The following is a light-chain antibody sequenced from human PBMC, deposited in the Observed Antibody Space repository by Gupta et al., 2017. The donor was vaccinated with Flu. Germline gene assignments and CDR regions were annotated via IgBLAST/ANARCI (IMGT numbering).Light chain of an antibody. CDR3: SSFTETNARV. Sequence: SIIISCTGTSSDIGFDNYISWYQKHPGKAPKLLIFEVNNRPSGISSRFSGSKSDNTASLTISGLQTEDEADYYCSSFTETNARVFGGGTKVTVL. CDR1: SSDIGFDNY. CDR2: EVN. V-gene: IGLV2-14*01. J-gene: IGLJ3*02.